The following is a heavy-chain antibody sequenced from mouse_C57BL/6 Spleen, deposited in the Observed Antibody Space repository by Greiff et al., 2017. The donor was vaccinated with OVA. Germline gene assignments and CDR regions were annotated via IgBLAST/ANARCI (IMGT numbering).Heavy chain of an antibody. CDR3: APTAQAHFAY. CDR1: GYAFSSSW. D-gene: IGHD3-2*02. V-gene: IGHV1-82*01. J-gene: IGHJ3*01. Sequence: VQLVESGPELVKPGASVKISCKASGYAFSSSWMNWVKQRPGKGLEWIGRIYPGDGDTNYNGKFKGKATLTADKSSSTAYMQLSSLTSEDSAVYFCAPTAQAHFAYWGQGTLVTVSA. CDR2: IYPGDGDT.